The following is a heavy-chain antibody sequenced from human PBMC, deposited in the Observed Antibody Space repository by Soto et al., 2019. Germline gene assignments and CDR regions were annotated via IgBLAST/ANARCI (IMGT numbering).Heavy chain of an antibody. V-gene: IGHV5-51*01. CDR2: IYPGDSDT. CDR1: GYSFTSYW. CDR3: ARVGSGSYSYYYGMDV. J-gene: IGHJ6*02. D-gene: IGHD1-26*01. Sequence: GESLKISCKGSGYSFTSYWIGWVRQMPGKGLEWMGIIYPGDSDTRYSPSFQGQVTISADKSISTAYLQWSSLKASDTAMYYCARVGSGSYSYYYGMDVWGQGTTVTVAS.